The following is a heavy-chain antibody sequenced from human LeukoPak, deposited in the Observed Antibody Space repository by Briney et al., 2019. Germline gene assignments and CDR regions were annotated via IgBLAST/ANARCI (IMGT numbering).Heavy chain of an antibody. CDR3: ARSPSTVYYYMDV. CDR1: GFTFDDYA. J-gene: IGHJ6*03. D-gene: IGHD4-17*01. CDR2: INSDGGST. V-gene: IGHV3-74*01. Sequence: GGSLRLSCAASGFTFDDYAMHWVRQAPGKGLVWVSRINSDGGSTSYADSVRGRFTISRDNAENTLYLQMNSLRAEDTAVYYCARSPSTVYYYMDVWGKGTTVTVSS.